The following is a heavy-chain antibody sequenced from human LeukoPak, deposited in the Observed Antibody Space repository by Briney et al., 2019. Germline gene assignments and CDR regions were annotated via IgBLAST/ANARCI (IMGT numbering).Heavy chain of an antibody. V-gene: IGHV4-59*08. CDR1: GGSISNYY. Sequence: PPETLSLTCTVSGGSISNYYWSWIRQPPGKGLEWVGYIYSSGSTNYNPSLKSRVSISIDTSKNQFSLKLNSVTAADTAVYYCARGGRGYTYGLDYWGQGTLVAVSS. CDR3: ARGGRGYTYGLDY. CDR2: IYSSGST. J-gene: IGHJ4*02. D-gene: IGHD5-18*01.